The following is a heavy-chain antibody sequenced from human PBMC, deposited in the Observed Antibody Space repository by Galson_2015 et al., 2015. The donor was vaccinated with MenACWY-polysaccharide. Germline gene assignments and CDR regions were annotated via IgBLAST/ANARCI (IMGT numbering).Heavy chain of an antibody. CDR2: KKQHGSGE. CDR1: GFTLSNFW. J-gene: IGHJ4*02. D-gene: IGHD3-16*01. CDR3: ARVSVRFGGARTSVIDY. Sequence: SLRLSCAASGFTLSNFWMSWVRQAPGKGLEWVANKKQHGSGEDYLDSVKGRFTMSRDDAKNSLYLQMNSLRAEDTAVYYCARVSVRFGGARTSVIDYWGQGTLVTVSS. V-gene: IGHV3-7*03.